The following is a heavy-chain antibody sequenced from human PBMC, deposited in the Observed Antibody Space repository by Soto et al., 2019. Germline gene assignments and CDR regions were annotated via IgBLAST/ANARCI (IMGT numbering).Heavy chain of an antibody. V-gene: IGHV3-23*01. CDR1: GFTFSSYA. J-gene: IGHJ6*02. CDR3: AKGTTVTTLDYYYGMDV. Sequence: PGGSLRLSCAASGFTFSSYAMSWVRQAPGKGLEWVSAISGSGGSTYYADSVKGRFTISRDNSKNTLYLQMNSLRAEDTAVYYCAKGTTVTTLDYYYGMDVWGQGTSVTVSS. CDR2: ISGSGGST. D-gene: IGHD4-4*01.